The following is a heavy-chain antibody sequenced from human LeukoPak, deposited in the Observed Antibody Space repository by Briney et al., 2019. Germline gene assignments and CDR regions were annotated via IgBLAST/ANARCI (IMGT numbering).Heavy chain of an antibody. V-gene: IGHV4-59*08. D-gene: IGHD5-18*01. Sequence: SETLSLTCTVSGGSISSYYWSWIRQPPGKGLEWIGYIYYSGSTNYNPSLKSRVTISVDTSKNQFSLKLSSVTAADTAVYYCASITVDTAMVYFGYWGQGTLVTVSS. CDR1: GGSISSYY. CDR2: IYYSGST. J-gene: IGHJ4*02. CDR3: ASITVDTAMVYFGY.